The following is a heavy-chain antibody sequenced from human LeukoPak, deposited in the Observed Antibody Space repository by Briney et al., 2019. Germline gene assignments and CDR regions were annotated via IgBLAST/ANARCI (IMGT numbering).Heavy chain of an antibody. D-gene: IGHD4-23*01. J-gene: IGHJ6*03. CDR2: INHSGST. V-gene: IGHV4-34*01. CDR1: GGSFSGYY. Sequence: SETLSLTCAVYGGSFSGYYWSWIRQPPGKGLEWIGEINHSGSTNYNPSLKSRVTISVDTSKNQFSLKLSSVTAADTAVYYCARYYGGYYYYMDVWGKGTTVTVSS. CDR3: ARYYGGYYYYMDV.